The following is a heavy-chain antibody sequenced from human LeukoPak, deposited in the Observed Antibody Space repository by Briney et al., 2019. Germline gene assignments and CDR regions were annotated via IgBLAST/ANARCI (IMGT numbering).Heavy chain of an antibody. V-gene: IGHV3-21*01. J-gene: IGHJ4*02. CDR3: ARARWLQPENYLDY. CDR1: GFTFNNSN. Sequence: GGSLRLSCSASGFTFNNSNMNWARQAPGKGLEWVSSISSGSNYIYYADSVKGRFTISRDNAKNSLYLQMNNLRAEDTAVYYCARARWLQPENYLDYWGQGTLVTVSS. CDR2: ISSGSNYI. D-gene: IGHD5-24*01.